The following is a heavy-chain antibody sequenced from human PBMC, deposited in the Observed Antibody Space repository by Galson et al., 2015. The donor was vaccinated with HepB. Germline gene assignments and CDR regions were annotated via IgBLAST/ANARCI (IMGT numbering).Heavy chain of an antibody. J-gene: IGHJ5*02. CDR3: ARETNVVVAADTPVRRRWGWFDP. CDR2: IKQDGSEK. CDR1: GFTFSSYW. D-gene: IGHD2-15*01. Sequence: SLRLSCAASGFTFSSYWMSWVRQAPGKGLEWVANIKQDGSEKYYVDSVRGRFTISRNNAKNSLYLQMNSLRAEDSAVYYCARETNVVVAADTPVRRRWGWFDPWGQGTLVTVSS. V-gene: IGHV3-7*01.